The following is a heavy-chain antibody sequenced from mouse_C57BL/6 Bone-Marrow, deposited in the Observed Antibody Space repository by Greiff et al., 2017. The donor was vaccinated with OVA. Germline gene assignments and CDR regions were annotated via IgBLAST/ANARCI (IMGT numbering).Heavy chain of an antibody. CDR3: ARQDSSGYVN. J-gene: IGHJ2*01. D-gene: IGHD3-2*02. V-gene: IGHV5-12*01. CDR1: GFTFSDYY. CDR2: ISNGGGST. Sequence: EVQLVESGGGLVQPGGSLKLSCAASGFTFSDYYMYWVRQTPEKRLEWVAYISNGGGSTYYPDTVKGRFTISRDNAKNTLYLQMSRLKSEDTAMYYCARQDSSGYVNWGQGTTLTVSS.